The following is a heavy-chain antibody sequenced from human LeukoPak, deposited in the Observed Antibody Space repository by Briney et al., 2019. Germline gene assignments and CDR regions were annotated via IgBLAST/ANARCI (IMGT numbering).Heavy chain of an antibody. Sequence: GGSLRLSCAASGFTFSSYEMNWIRQAPGKGLEWISYVSTSGSTANHADAVKGRFTISRDNAKNSLYLQMNSLRVEETAVHYCARGFNPNYWGQGTLVTVSS. D-gene: IGHD3-10*01. CDR2: VSTSGSTA. CDR1: GFTFSSYE. V-gene: IGHV3-48*03. J-gene: IGHJ4*02. CDR3: ARGFNPNY.